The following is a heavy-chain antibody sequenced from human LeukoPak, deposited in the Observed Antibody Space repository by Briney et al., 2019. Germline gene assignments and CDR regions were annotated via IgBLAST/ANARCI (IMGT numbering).Heavy chain of an antibody. J-gene: IGHJ3*02. Sequence: GGSLRLSCAASGFTFDDYAMHWVRRAPGKGLEWVSGISWNSGSIGYADSVKGRFTISRDNAKNSLYLQMNSLRAEDMALYYCAKDASGSYYDEAFDIWGQGTMVTVSS. CDR3: AKDASGSYYDEAFDI. D-gene: IGHD1-26*01. CDR1: GFTFDDYA. CDR2: ISWNSGSI. V-gene: IGHV3-9*03.